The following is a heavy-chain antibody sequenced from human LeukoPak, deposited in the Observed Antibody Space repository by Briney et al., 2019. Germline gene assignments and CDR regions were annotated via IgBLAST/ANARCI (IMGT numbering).Heavy chain of an antibody. Sequence: GASVKVSCRASGYTSTGYNMHGGQQAPGQGLEWMGWINPNSGGTNYAQEFQGRVTMTGDTSISTAYMELSRLRSDDTAVYYCARESPGYYYYMDVWGKGTTVTISS. CDR1: GYTSTGYN. CDR2: INPNSGGT. V-gene: IGHV1-2*02. J-gene: IGHJ6*03. CDR3: ARESPGYYYYMDV.